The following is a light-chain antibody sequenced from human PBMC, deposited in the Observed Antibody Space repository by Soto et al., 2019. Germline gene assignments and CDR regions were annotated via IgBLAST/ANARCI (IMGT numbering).Light chain of an antibody. CDR3: QQYNDWPPT. J-gene: IGKJ1*01. Sequence: EIVLTQSPGTLSLSPGERATLSCRASQSVSSSYLAWSQQKPGQAPRLLIYGASTRATGIPARVSGSGSGTEFTLSIGSLQSEDFAVYYCQQYNDWPPTFGQGTKVDIK. V-gene: IGKV3-15*01. CDR1: QSVSSSY. CDR2: GAS.